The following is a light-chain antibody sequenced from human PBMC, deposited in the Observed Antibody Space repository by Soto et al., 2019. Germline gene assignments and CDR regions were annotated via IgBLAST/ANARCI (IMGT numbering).Light chain of an antibody. CDR3: QQRKNWPPIT. CDR1: QNVDKF. CDR2: YSS. J-gene: IGKJ5*01. Sequence: EIDCTHSPATLSLCPVETATLSCRASQNVDKFLAWYQQRPGQPPRLLIFYSSNRGTGVPVRLSGSGSGTVFTLTIGSLEPEDSAVYYCQQRKNWPPITFGQGTRLEIK. V-gene: IGKV3-11*01.